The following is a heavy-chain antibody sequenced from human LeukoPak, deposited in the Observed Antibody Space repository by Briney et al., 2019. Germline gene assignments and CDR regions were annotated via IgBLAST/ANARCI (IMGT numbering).Heavy chain of an antibody. J-gene: IGHJ5*02. V-gene: IGHV3-30*02. CDR3: ARAVTWIDP. CDR2: IRYDGSNK. Sequence: GGSLRLSCAASGFTFSSYGMHWVRQAPGKGLEWVTFIRYDGSNKYYADSVKGRFTISRDNSKNTLYLRMNSLRAEDTAVYYCARAVTWIDPWGQGTLVTVSS. CDR1: GFTFSSYG.